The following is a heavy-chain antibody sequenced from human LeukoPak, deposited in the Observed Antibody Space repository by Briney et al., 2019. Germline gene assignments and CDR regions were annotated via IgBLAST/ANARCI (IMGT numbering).Heavy chain of an antibody. CDR3: ARLRLGYCSSTSCHLVSDYYGMDA. J-gene: IGHJ6*04. V-gene: IGHV4-34*01. Sequence: SETLSLTCAVYGGSFSGYYWSWIRQPPGKGLEWIGEINHSGSTNYNPSLKSRVTISVDTSKNQFSLKLSSVTAADTAVYYCARLRLGYCSSTSCHLVSDYYGMDAWGKGTTVTVSS. CDR2: INHSGST. CDR1: GGSFSGYY. D-gene: IGHD2-2*01.